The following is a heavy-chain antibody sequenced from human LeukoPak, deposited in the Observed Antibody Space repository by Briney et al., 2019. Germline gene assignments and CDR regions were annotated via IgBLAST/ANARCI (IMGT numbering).Heavy chain of an antibody. Sequence: GGSLRLSCAASGFSFSSYEMNWVRQAPGKGLEWVGRTGNKANSYTTEYAASVKGRFTISRDDSRNSLYLQMNSLKTEDTALYYCTRGYSSISIYAFDIWGQGTMVTVSS. D-gene: IGHD6-13*01. CDR3: TRGYSSISIYAFDI. J-gene: IGHJ3*02. CDR1: GFSFSSYE. CDR2: TGNKANSYTT. V-gene: IGHV3-72*01.